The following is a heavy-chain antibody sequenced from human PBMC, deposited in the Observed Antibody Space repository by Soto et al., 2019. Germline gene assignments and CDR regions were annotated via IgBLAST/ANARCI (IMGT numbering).Heavy chain of an antibody. V-gene: IGHV1-18*01. CDR3: VVAAQPYYFDY. CDR2: ISAYNGNT. CDR1: GYTFTSYG. J-gene: IGHJ4*02. Sequence: ASVTVSCKASGYTFTSYGISWVRQAPGQGLEWMGWISAYNGNTNYAQKLQGRVTMTTDTSTSTAYMELRSLRSDDTAVYYCVVAAQPYYFDYWGQGTLVTVSS. D-gene: IGHD2-15*01.